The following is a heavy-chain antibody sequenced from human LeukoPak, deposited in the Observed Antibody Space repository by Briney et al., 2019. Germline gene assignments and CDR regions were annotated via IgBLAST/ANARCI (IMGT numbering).Heavy chain of an antibody. V-gene: IGHV2-5*02. D-gene: IGHD3-22*01. J-gene: IGHJ4*02. Sequence: SGPTLLEPTQTLTLTCTFSGFSLTTTKVGVGWIRLPPGKALEWLAIIYWDDDKRYSPSLKSRLTLTKDTSKSQVVLTMTNMDPADTGTYYCAHCRSRAHDSNRDCDYWGQGTLVTVSS. CDR1: GFSLTTTKVG. CDR3: AHCRSRAHDSNRDCDY. CDR2: IYWDDDK.